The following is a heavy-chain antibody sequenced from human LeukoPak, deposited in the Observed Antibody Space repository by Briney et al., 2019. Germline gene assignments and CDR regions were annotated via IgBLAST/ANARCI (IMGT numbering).Heavy chain of an antibody. CDR2: IYYSGST. D-gene: IGHD6-13*01. CDR3: ARDSGSSSWSNYYYYGMDV. CDR1: GGSISSGDYY. J-gene: IGHJ6*02. V-gene: IGHV4-30-4*01. Sequence: SQTLSLTCTVSGGSISSGDYYWSWIRQPPGKGLEWIGYIYYSGSTYYNPSLKSRVTISVDTSRNQFSLKLSSVTAADTAVYYCARDSGSSSWSNYYYYGMDVWGQGTTVTVSS.